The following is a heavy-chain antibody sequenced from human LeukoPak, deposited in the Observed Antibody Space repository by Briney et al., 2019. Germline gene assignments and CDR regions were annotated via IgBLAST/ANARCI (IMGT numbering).Heavy chain of an antibody. CDR1: RFTVSRNY. CDR2: VYSSGSV. V-gene: IGHV3-66*02. J-gene: IGHJ4*02. CDR3: AGGATLVTLDY. D-gene: IGHD4-23*01. Sequence: GGSLRLSCAASRFTVSRNYMSWVRQAPGKGLEWVSVVYSSGSVSYADSVKGRFTISRDSSKNTVNLQMNSLRLEDTAVYYCAGGATLVTLDYWGQGNLVTVSS.